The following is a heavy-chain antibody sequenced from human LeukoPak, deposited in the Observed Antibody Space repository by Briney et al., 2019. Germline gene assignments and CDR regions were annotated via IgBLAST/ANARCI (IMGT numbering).Heavy chain of an antibody. CDR2: IYPGDSET. CDR1: GYSFGSHW. Sequence: GESLKISCQGSGYSFGSHWIGWVRQMPGKGLEWIGIIYPGDSETKYNPSFQGQVTISADRSINTAFLQWRSLKASDTAMYYCARHLYRDYGPMDVWGLGTQVHVFS. D-gene: IGHD4-17*01. CDR3: ARHLYRDYGPMDV. J-gene: IGHJ6*02. V-gene: IGHV5-51*01.